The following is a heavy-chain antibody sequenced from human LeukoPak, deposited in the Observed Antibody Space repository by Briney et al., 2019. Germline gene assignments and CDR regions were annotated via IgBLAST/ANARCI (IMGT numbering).Heavy chain of an antibody. CDR1: GYTFTGYY. J-gene: IGHJ4*02. D-gene: IGHD2-8*01. CDR2: INPNSGGT. Sequence: GASVKVSCKASGYTFTGYYVHWVRQAPGQGLEWMGWINPNSGGTNYAQKFQGRVTMTRDTSISTAYMELSRLRSDDTAVYYCATLMVYANPSNDYWGQGTLVTVSS. CDR3: ATLMVYANPSNDY. V-gene: IGHV1-2*02.